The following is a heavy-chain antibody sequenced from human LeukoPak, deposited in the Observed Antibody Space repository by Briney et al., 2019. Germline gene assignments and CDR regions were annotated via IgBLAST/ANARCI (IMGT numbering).Heavy chain of an antibody. CDR1: GYTFTSYA. Sequence: ASVKVSCKASGYTFTSYAMHWVRQAPGQRLEWMGWINAGNGNTKYSQKFQGRVTITRDTSASTAYMELSSLRSEDTAVYYCARETDTAMVGVSWFDPWGQGTLVTVSS. J-gene: IGHJ5*02. D-gene: IGHD5-18*01. CDR2: INAGNGNT. CDR3: ARETDTAMVGVSWFDP. V-gene: IGHV1-3*01.